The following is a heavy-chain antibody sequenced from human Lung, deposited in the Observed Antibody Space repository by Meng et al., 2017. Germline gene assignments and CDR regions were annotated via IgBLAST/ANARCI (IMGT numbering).Heavy chain of an antibody. D-gene: IGHD3-10*01. CDR1: GYTFTSYA. V-gene: IGHV7-4-1*02. CDR3: ASGWFGELFGYFDL. CDR2: INTNTGNP. Sequence: VQGVASGCGLKRPGASVKASCKASGYTFTSYAMNWVRQAPGQGLGWMGWINTNTGNPTYAQGFTGRFVFSLDTSVSTAYLQISSLKAEDTAVYYCASGWFGELFGYFDLWGRGTLVTVSS. J-gene: IGHJ2*01.